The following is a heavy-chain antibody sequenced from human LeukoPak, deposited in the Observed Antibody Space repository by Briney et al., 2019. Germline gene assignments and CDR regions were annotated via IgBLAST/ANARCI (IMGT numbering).Heavy chain of an antibody. CDR2: ISYDGSNT. D-gene: IGHD3-16*02. J-gene: IGHJ4*02. Sequence: GRSLRLSCAASGFTFSSYGMHWVRQAPGKGLEWVAVISYDGSNTYYADSVKGRFTISRDNSKNTLYLQMNSLRAEDTAVYYCASGVNYDYVWGSYRPLDYWGQGTLVTVSS. V-gene: IGHV3-30*03. CDR3: ASGVNYDYVWGSYRPLDY. CDR1: GFTFSSYG.